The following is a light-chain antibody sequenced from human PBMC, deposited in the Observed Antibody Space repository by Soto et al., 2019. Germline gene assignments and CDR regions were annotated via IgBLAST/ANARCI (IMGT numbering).Light chain of an antibody. V-gene: IGKV1-5*01. J-gene: IGKJ1*01. CDR3: QQYNPYTWT. CDR2: DAS. CDR1: QSIGSW. Sequence: DVRVTQSPSTLSASVGDRVTITCRASQSIGSWLAWYQQKPGKAPRLLIYDASSLESGVPSRFSGSGSGTEFTLTISSLQPDDFATYYCQQYNPYTWTFGHGTKV.